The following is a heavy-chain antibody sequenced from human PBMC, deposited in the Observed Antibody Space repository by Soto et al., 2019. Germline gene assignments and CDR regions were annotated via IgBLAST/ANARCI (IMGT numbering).Heavy chain of an antibody. J-gene: IGHJ5*01. V-gene: IGHV2-5*02. CDR2: IYWDDDK. CDR1: GFSLSTHGVG. Sequence: QITLKESGPTLVKPTQTLTLTCTFSGFSLSTHGVGVGWVRQPAGEALEWLALIYWDDDKRYSASLNSRLTTHKETSKNQVVLTMTNMDPVDTATYYCAHAMLYCTGGSCSTWFDSWGQGTLVTVSS. CDR3: AHAMLYCTGGSCSTWFDS. D-gene: IGHD2-15*01.